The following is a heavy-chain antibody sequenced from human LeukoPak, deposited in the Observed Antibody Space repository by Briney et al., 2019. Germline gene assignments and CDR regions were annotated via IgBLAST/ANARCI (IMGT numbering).Heavy chain of an antibody. Sequence: EASVKVSCKASGYTFTGYYMHWVRQAPGQGLEWMGWINPNSGGTNYALQFQGGVTMTTDTSISTAYMELSRLRSDDTAVYYCARGDSTLGYYWGQGTLVTVSS. D-gene: IGHD2-2*01. CDR3: ARGDSTLGYY. CDR2: INPNSGGT. V-gene: IGHV1-2*02. J-gene: IGHJ4*02. CDR1: GYTFTGYY.